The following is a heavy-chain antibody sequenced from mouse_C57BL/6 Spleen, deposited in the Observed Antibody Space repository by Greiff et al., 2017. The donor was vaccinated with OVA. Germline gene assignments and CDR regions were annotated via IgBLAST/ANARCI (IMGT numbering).Heavy chain of an antibody. CDR3: ARGGYYYGSSYPWYFDY. Sequence: VQLQQPGAELVKPGASVKMSCKASGYTFTSYWITWVKQRPGQGLEWIGDIYPGSGSTNYNEKFKSKATLTVDTSSSTAYMQLSSLTSEDSAVYYCARGGYYYGSSYPWYFDYWGQGTTLTVSS. CDR2: IYPGSGST. CDR1: GYTFTSYW. V-gene: IGHV1-55*01. D-gene: IGHD1-1*01. J-gene: IGHJ2*01.